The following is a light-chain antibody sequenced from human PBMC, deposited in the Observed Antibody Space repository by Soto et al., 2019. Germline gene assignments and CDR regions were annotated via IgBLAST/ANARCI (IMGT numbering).Light chain of an antibody. CDR2: GVS. CDR3: HQYGSSPWT. J-gene: IGKJ1*01. CDR1: QSVSSNF. Sequence: EIVLTQSPGTLSLSPGERATLSCRASQSVSSNFLAWYQQRPGQAPRLVIYGVSSRATGIPDRVSGSGSGTDFTLTISRLEPEDFAVYYCHQYGSSPWTFGQGTEVEIK. V-gene: IGKV3-20*01.